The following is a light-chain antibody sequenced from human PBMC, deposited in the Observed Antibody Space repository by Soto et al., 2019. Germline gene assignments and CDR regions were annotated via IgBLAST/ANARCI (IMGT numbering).Light chain of an antibody. V-gene: IGKV3-20*01. CDR3: QQYGYSRT. Sequence: VLTPSPGTLSLSPVERATLSCRASQTLSSRHLAWYQQKPGQAPRLLIYGSSSRATDIPDRFSGSGSGTDFTLTISTLEPEDFAIYYCQQYGYSRTFGQGTKVDIK. J-gene: IGKJ1*01. CDR2: GSS. CDR1: QTLSSRH.